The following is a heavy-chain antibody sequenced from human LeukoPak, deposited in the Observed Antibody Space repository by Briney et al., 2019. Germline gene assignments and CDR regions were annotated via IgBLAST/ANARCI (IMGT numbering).Heavy chain of an antibody. V-gene: IGHV4-59*01. J-gene: IGHJ5*02. CDR2: IYYSGST. CDR3: ARGPPSTTVTARWFDP. Sequence: SETLSLTCTVSGGSISSYYWSWIRQPPGKGLEWIGYIYYSGSTNYNPSLKSRVTISVDTSNNQFSLKLISVTAAETAVYYCARGPPSTTVTARWFDPWGQGTLVTVSS. D-gene: IGHD4-17*01. CDR1: GGSISSYY.